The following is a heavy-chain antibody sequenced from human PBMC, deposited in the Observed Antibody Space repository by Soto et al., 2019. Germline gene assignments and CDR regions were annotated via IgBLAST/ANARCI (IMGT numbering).Heavy chain of an antibody. D-gene: IGHD6-13*01. CDR1: GLAFSSYA. CDR2: ISGSGGST. J-gene: IGHJ4*02. V-gene: IGHV3-23*01. CDR3: TTSFISSNWRGGY. Sequence: GGSLRLSCAASGLAFSSYAMSWVRQAPGKGLEWVASISGSGGSTYYADSVKGRFTISRDNSKNTLYLQMNSLRAEDTAIYYCTTSFISSNWRGGYWGQGILVTVSS.